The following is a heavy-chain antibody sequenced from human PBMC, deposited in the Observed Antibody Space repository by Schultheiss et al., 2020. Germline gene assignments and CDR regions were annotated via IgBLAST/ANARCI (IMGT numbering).Heavy chain of an antibody. CDR1: GFTFSDYY. J-gene: IGHJ4*02. V-gene: IGHV3-30*03. CDR2: ISYDGSNK. CDR3: ARDDNGGALPG. Sequence: GGSLRLSCAASGFTFSDYYMSWIRQAPGKGLEWVAVISYDGSNKYNADSVKGRFTISRDNSKNTLYLQMNSLRADDTAVYYCARDDNGGALPGWGKGTLVTVSS. D-gene: IGHD3-16*01.